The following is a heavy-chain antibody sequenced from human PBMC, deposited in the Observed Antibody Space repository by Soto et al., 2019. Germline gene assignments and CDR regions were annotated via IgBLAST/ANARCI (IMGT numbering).Heavy chain of an antibody. Sequence: QVQLQDSGPGLVKPSKTLSLTCTVSGGSISRYHLTWIRQAPGKGLEWIGHIYYSGTTNYNPSLRSRVTISIDTSTKQFSLQLSSVTAADTAVYYCARTRGMGLFAYWGQGTLVTVSS. CDR3: ARTRGMGLFAY. D-gene: IGHD2-8*01. V-gene: IGHV4-59*08. CDR1: GGSISRYH. CDR2: IYYSGTT. J-gene: IGHJ4*02.